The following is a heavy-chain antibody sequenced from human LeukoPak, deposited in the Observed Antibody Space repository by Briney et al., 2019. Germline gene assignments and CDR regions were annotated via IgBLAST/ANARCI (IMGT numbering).Heavy chain of an antibody. J-gene: IGHJ4*02. CDR3: ARGMIAAAGTEVDY. V-gene: IGHV1-8*01. Sequence: GASVKVSCKASGYTFTSYDLNCVRQATGQGLEWMGWMNPNSGNTGYAQKFQGRVTMTRNTSISTAYMELSSLRSEDTAVYYCARGMIAAAGTEVDYWGQGTLVTVSS. D-gene: IGHD6-13*01. CDR2: MNPNSGNT. CDR1: GYTFTSYD.